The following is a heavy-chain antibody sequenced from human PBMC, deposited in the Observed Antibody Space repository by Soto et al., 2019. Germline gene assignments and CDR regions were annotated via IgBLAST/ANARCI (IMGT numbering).Heavy chain of an antibody. V-gene: IGHV3-33*01. J-gene: IGHJ6*03. CDR1: GFTFSSYD. CDR2: IWYDGSNK. CDR3: ARDRLSYYYMDV. Sequence: GGSLRLSCAASGFTFSSYDMHWVRQAPGKGLEWVAVIWYDGSNKYYADSVKGRFTISRDNSKNTLYLQMNSLRAEDTAVYYCARDRLSYYYMDVWGKGTTVTVSS.